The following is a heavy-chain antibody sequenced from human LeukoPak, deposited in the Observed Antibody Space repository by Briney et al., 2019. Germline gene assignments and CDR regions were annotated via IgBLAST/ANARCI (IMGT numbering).Heavy chain of an antibody. CDR2: ISGSAVST. Sequence: GGSLRLSCAASGFTVSSNYMSWVRQAPGKGLEWVSGISGSAVSTYYAESVKGRFTISRDNSKKTLYMQMNSLRAEDTAVYYCAKADCSSASCPTYYYYYMDVWGKGTTVTVSS. J-gene: IGHJ6*03. D-gene: IGHD2-2*01. CDR1: GFTVSSNY. CDR3: AKADCSSASCPTYYYYYMDV. V-gene: IGHV3-23*01.